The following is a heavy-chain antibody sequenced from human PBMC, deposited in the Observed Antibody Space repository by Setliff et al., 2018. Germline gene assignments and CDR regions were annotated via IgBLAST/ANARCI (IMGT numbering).Heavy chain of an antibody. D-gene: IGHD1-1*01. CDR3: ARAWDGYNYDY. J-gene: IGHJ4*02. Sequence: ASVKVSCKASGYTFTTYYMHWVRQAPGQGLEWMGIINPSGGSTGYAQKFQGRVTMTRDTSTSTVYMELSSLRSENTAVYYCARAWDGYNYDYWGQGTLVTVSS. V-gene: IGHV1-46*01. CDR2: INPSGGST. CDR1: GYTFTTYY.